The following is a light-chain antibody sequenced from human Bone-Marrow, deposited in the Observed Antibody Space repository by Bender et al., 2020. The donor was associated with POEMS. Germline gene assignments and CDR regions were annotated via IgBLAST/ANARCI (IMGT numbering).Light chain of an antibody. CDR1: ALPKKY. CDR3: QAWDSSTVV. V-gene: IGLV3-1*01. CDR2: QDK. Sequence: SYELTQPPSVSVSPGQTARITCSGDALPKKYAYWYQQKPGQSPVLVIYQDKKRPSGIPERFSGSNSGNTATLTISGTQAMDEADYYCQAWDSSTVVFGGGTDLTVL. J-gene: IGLJ2*01.